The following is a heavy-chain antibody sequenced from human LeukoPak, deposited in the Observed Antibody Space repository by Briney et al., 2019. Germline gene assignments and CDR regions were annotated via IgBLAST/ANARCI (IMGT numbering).Heavy chain of an antibody. D-gene: IGHD4-17*01. CDR2: IYYSGST. CDR3: ARDLTVTTGEFDY. Sequence: SETLSLTCTVSGGSISSSSYYWGWIRQPPGKGLEWIGSIYYSGSTYYNPSLKSRVTISVDTSKNQFSLKLSSVTAADTAVYYCARDLTVTTGEFDYWGQGTLVTVSS. J-gene: IGHJ4*02. V-gene: IGHV4-39*07. CDR1: GGSISSSSYY.